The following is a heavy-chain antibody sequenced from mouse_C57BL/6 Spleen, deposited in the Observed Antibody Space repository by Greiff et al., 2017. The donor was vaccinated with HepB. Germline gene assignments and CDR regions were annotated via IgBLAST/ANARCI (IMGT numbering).Heavy chain of an antibody. V-gene: IGHV5-17*01. Sequence: EVKLMESGGGLVKPGGSLKLSCAASGFTFSDYGMHWVRQAPEKGLEWVAYISSGSSTIYYADTVKGRFTISRDNAKNTLFLQMTSLRSEDTAMYYCARPGMVGRAWFAYWGQGTLVTVSA. J-gene: IGHJ3*01. CDR3: ARPGMVGRAWFAY. D-gene: IGHD2-10*02. CDR2: ISSGSSTI. CDR1: GFTFSDYG.